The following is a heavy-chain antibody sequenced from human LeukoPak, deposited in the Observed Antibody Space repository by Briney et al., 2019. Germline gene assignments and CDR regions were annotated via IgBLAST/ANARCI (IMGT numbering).Heavy chain of an antibody. CDR3: AKFPSVVPAANWFDP. CDR1: GFTFSSYA. CDR2: ISGSGGGT. Sequence: PGGSLRLSCAASGFTFSSYAMSWVRQAPGKGLEWVSAISGSGGGTYYADSVKGRFTISRDNSKNTLYLQMNSLRAEDTAVYYCAKFPSVVPAANWFDPWGQGTLVTVSS. V-gene: IGHV3-23*01. D-gene: IGHD2-2*01. J-gene: IGHJ5*02.